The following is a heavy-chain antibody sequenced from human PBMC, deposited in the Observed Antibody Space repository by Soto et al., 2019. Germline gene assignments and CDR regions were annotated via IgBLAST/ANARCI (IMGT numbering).Heavy chain of an antibody. CDR2: ISYSGIT. CDR1: GASISSGGYY. J-gene: IGHJ4*02. D-gene: IGHD3-9*01. V-gene: IGHV4-31*03. Sequence: QVQLQESGPGLVKPSQTLSLTCTVSGASISSGGYYWTWIRQHPEKGLEWIGYISYSGITYYHPSLKSRVTISVDTSKNQFSLNLSSVTAADTAVYYCAREALALTDSFHFDYWGQGALVTVSS. CDR3: AREALALTDSFHFDY.